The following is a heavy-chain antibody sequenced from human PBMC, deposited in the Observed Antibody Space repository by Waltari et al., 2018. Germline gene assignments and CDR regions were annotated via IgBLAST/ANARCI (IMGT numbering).Heavy chain of an antibody. Sequence: QVQLVQSGSELKKPGASVKVSCKASGYSFTTYAINWIRQAPGQGLELMGWINTNTRNPVYVQGFTGRFVFSLDTSVNTAYLQINSLKAEDTAVYCCAREVVPPARVVVNWFDPWGQGTLVTVSS. CDR2: INTNTRNP. J-gene: IGHJ5*02. V-gene: IGHV7-4-1*02. CDR1: GYSFTTYA. D-gene: IGHD2-2*01. CDR3: AREVVPPARVVVNWFDP.